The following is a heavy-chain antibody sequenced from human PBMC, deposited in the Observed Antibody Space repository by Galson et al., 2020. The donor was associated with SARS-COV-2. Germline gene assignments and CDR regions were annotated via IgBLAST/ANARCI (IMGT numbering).Heavy chain of an antibody. CDR2: IKSKTDGGTT. V-gene: IGHV3-15*01. CDR1: GFTFSNAW. J-gene: IGHJ3*02. Sequence: GGSLRLSCAASGFTFSNAWMSWVHQAPGKGLEWVGRIKSKTDGGTTDYAAPVKGRFTISRDDSKNTLYLQMNSLKTEDTAVYYCTTDHGDDYVLGSYGDAFYIWGQGTMVPVSS. D-gene: IGHD3-16*01. CDR3: TTDHGDDYVLGSYGDAFYI.